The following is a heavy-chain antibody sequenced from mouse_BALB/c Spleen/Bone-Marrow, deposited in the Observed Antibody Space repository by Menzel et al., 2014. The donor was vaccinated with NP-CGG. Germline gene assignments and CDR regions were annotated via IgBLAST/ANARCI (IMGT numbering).Heavy chain of an antibody. J-gene: IGHJ2*01. CDR2: INPTNGGT. Sequence: VQVVESGAELVKPGASVKLSCKASGYTFTSYWMHWVKLRPGQGFEWIGEINPTNGGTNYNEKFKRKATPSVDKSSSSAYMQLSSLTSEDSAVYYCTKFTGDYFDYWGPGTTLTVSS. CDR3: TKFTGDYFDY. CDR1: GYTFTSYW. V-gene: IGHV1S16*01.